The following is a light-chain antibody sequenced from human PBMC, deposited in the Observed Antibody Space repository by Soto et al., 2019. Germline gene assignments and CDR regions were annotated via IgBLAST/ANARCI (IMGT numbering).Light chain of an antibody. Sequence: QSVLTQPPSVSGSPRQSVSISCTGTSRDIGAYNRVSWYQQPPGTAPKLMIYDVNNRPSGVPDRFSGSKSGNTASLTISGLQADDEADYYCSSFTSSNTYVFGTGTKVTVL. V-gene: IGLV2-18*02. CDR1: SRDIGAYNR. CDR2: DVN. J-gene: IGLJ1*01. CDR3: SSFTSSNTYV.